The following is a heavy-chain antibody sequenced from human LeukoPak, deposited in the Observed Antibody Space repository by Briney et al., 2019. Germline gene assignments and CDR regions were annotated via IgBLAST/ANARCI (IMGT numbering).Heavy chain of an antibody. D-gene: IGHD4-17*01. Sequence: GGSLRLSCAASGFTVSSNYMSWVRQAPGKGLEWVSVIYSGGSTYYADSVKGRFTISRDNSKNTLYLQMNSLRAEDTAVYYCVRGDYGDYTLFDYWGQGILVTVSS. V-gene: IGHV3-53*01. CDR2: IYSGGST. CDR1: GFTVSSNY. CDR3: VRGDYGDYTLFDY. J-gene: IGHJ4*02.